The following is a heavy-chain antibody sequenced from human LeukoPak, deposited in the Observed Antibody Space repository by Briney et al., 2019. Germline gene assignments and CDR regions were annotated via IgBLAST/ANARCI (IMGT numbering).Heavy chain of an antibody. CDR1: GGSISSGGYY. V-gene: IGHV4-30-2*01. D-gene: IGHD2-15*01. Sequence: PSETLSLTCTVSGGSISSGGYYWSWIRQPPGKGLEWIGYIYHSGSTYYNPSLKSRVTISVDRSKNQFSLKLSSVTAADTAVYYCARDGGISQGMHYYYYMDVWGKGTTVTVSS. CDR3: ARDGGISQGMHYYYYMDV. CDR2: IYHSGST. J-gene: IGHJ6*03.